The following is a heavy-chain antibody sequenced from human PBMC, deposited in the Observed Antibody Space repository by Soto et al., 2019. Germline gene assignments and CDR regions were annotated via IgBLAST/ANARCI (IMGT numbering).Heavy chain of an antibody. D-gene: IGHD4-17*01. CDR2: VYATGTS. Sequence: QVQVQESGPGLVKPSETLSLTRSVSGGSMSKFYWSWIRKTAGKGLEWMGRVYATGTSDYNPSLRSRIAMSVDISKKTFSLRLRSVTAADTGVYYCVRDGSKTLRDCFDPWGQGILVTVSS. J-gene: IGHJ5*02. CDR3: VRDGSKTLRDCFDP. V-gene: IGHV4-4*07. CDR1: GGSMSKFY.